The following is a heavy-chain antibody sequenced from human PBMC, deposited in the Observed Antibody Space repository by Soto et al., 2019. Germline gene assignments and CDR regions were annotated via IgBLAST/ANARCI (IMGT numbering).Heavy chain of an antibody. CDR1: GYTFTDYG. J-gene: IGHJ4*02. V-gene: IGHV1-8*01. CDR2: MNPKSGDT. Sequence: QVQLVQSGAEVKMPGASVKVSCKASGYTFTDYGINWVRQATGQGREWMGWMNPKSGDTVYGQKFQGRVSMTRATYISTAYTELNSLKSEDTAVYYCARWGYSVVGATVYWGQGTLVTVSS. CDR3: ARWGYSVVGATVY. D-gene: IGHD1-26*01.